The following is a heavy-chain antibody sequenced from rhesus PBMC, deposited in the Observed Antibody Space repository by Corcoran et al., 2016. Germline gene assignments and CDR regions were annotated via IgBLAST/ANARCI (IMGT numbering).Heavy chain of an antibody. CDR3: ARDQYNIWTGYYYYFDY. CDR1: GGSLSSNY. Sequence: QVQLQESGPGLVQPSETLSLTCAVSGGSLSSNYWIWIRLPPGKGLEWIGRISGSGGRTDYNPSLKSRVTISTDTSKNQFSLKLSSVTAADTAVYYCARDQYNIWTGYYYYFDYWGQGVLVTVSS. CDR2: ISGSGGRT. V-gene: IGHV4-173*01. D-gene: IGHD3-3*01. J-gene: IGHJ4*01.